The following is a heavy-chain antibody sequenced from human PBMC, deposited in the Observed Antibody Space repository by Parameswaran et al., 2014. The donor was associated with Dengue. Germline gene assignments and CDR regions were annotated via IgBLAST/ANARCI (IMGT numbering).Heavy chain of an antibody. J-gene: IGHJ4*02. CDR2: IDPSDSYT. CDR3: ARLHYYGSGSYKYYFDY. V-gene: IGHV5-10-1*01. Sequence: VRQMPGKGLEWMGRIDPSDSYTNYSPSFQGHVTISVDKSISTAYLQWSSLKASDTAMYYCARLHYYGSGSYKYYFDYWGQGNPGHRLL. D-gene: IGHD3-10*01.